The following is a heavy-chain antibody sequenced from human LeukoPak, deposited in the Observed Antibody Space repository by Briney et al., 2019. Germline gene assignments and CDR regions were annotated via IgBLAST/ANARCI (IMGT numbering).Heavy chain of an antibody. V-gene: IGHV4-34*01. CDR1: GGSFSGYY. D-gene: IGHD2-2*01. Sequence: PSETLSLTCAVYGGSFSGYYWSWIRQPPGKGLEWIGYIYHSGSTYYNPSLKSRVTISVDRSKNQFSLKLSSVTAADTAVYYCARTKGYQQIFDYWGQGTLVTVSS. J-gene: IGHJ4*02. CDR3: ARTKGYQQIFDY. CDR2: IYHSGST.